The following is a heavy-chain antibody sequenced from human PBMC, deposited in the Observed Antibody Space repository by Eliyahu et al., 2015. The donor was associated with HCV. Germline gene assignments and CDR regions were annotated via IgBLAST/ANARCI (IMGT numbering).Heavy chain of an antibody. CDR2: ISGSGTNT. CDR3: AKFGYSSFWYRGIDS. V-gene: IGHV3-23*01. D-gene: IGHD6-19*01. Sequence: EVQLLESGGGVVQPGGSLRLSCAASGFSFTTYGXTWVRQAPAMGLEWVSAISGSGTNTYYADSVKGRFTISRDISKHTLSLQMNSLRAEDTAIYFCAKFGYSSFWYRGIDSWGQGTLVTVSS. J-gene: IGHJ4*02. CDR1: GFSFTTYG.